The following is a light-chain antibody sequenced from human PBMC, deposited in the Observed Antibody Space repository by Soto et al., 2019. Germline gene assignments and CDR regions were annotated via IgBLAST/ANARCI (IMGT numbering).Light chain of an antibody. CDR2: DNH. CDR1: SSNIGSNF. V-gene: IGLV1-51*01. J-gene: IGLJ2*01. Sequence: QSVLTQPPSVSAAPGQKVTISCSGSSSNIGSNFVTWYQHLPGTAPKLLIYDNHVRPSVIPDRFSGSKSGTSATLGISGLQTGDEADYYCATWDSRLSIVVFGGGTKLTVL. CDR3: ATWDSRLSIVV.